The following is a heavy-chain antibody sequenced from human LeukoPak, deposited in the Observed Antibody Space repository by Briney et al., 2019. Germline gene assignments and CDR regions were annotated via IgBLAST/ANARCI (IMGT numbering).Heavy chain of an antibody. D-gene: IGHD6-19*01. J-gene: IGHJ4*02. CDR1: GFSFSIYN. Sequence: GGSLRLSCEASGFSFSIYNMNWVRQAPGKGLEWVGRTRNKANSYITEYAASVKGRFTISRDDSKNSLYLQMNSLKTEDTAVYYCARDYSAAGFFDYWGQGTLVTVSS. V-gene: IGHV3-72*01. CDR2: TRNKANSYIT. CDR3: ARDYSAAGFFDY.